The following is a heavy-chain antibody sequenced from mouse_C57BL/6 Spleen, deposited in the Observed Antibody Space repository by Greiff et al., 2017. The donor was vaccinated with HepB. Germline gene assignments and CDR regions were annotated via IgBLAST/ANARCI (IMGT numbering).Heavy chain of an antibody. D-gene: IGHD1-1*01. CDR2: ISSGSSTI. V-gene: IGHV5-17*01. J-gene: IGHJ3*01. Sequence: EVQLVESGGGLVKPGGSLKLSCAASGFTFSDYGMHWVRQAPEKGLEWVAYISSGSSTIYYADTVKGRFTISRDNAKNTLFLQMTSLRSEDTAMYYCARPGGSSPWFAYWGQGPLVTVSA. CDR3: ARPGGSSPWFAY. CDR1: GFTFSDYG.